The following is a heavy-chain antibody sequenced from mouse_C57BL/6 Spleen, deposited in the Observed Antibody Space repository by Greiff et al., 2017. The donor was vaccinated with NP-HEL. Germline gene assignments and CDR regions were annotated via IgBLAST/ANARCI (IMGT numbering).Heavy chain of an antibody. J-gene: IGHJ4*01. Sequence: VQLQQSGAELARPGASVKLSCKASGYTFTSYGISWVKQRTGQGLEWIGEIYPRSGNTYYNEKFKGKATLTADKSSSTAYMELRSLTSEDSAVYFCARTLSYYGSSDYYAMDYWGQGTSVTVSS. CDR3: ARTLSYYGSSDYYAMDY. CDR2: IYPRSGNT. V-gene: IGHV1-81*01. D-gene: IGHD1-1*01. CDR1: GYTFTSYG.